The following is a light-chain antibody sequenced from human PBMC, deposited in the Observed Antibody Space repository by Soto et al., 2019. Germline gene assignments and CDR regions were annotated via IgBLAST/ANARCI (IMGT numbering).Light chain of an antibody. CDR1: SSNIGSNT. J-gene: IGLJ1*01. V-gene: IGLV1-44*01. CDR3: GACDESLNGYV. Sequence: QSVLTQPPSASGTPGQRVTISCSGGSSNIGSNTVNWYQQLPGTAPKVLIYTDNERPSGVPDRFSGSKSGTSASLAINGLPSGDEADYYCGACDESLNGYVFGTGTKVTVL. CDR2: TDN.